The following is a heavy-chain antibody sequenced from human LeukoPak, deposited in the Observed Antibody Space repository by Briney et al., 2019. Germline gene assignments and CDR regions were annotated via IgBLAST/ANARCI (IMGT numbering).Heavy chain of an antibody. D-gene: IGHD2-2*01. CDR3: VTNLFCASASCL. CDR1: GFTFSTYA. CDR2: IGTAGNYI. J-gene: IGHJ4*02. Sequence: GGSLRLSCAASGFTFSTYAMSWVRQAPGQGLEWLSSIGTAGNYIFYADSVQGRFTISRDNANDSLYLEMKSLRVEDTATYYCVTNLFCASASCLWGQGTLVTVSS. V-gene: IGHV3-21*01.